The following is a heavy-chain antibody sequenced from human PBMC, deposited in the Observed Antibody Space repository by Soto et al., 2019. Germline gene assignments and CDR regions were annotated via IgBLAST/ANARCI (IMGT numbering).Heavy chain of an antibody. CDR1: GFSFSDYD. Sequence: GGSLRLSCAASGFSFSDYDMSWIRQAPGKGLEWVSCIRSSDNTRYDADSVKGRFTISRDNAENSLYLQTNSLRAEDTAVYYGARVTALYEYWGQGTLVTLCS. CDR2: IRSSDNTR. CDR3: ARVTALYEY. J-gene: IGHJ4*02. D-gene: IGHD2-21*02. V-gene: IGHV3-11*01.